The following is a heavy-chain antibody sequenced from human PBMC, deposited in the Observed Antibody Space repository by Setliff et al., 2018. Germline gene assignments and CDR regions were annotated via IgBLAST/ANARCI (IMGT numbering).Heavy chain of an antibody. D-gene: IGHD1-7*01. CDR2: IYSGDRST. CDR3: AKPRVELRWGFES. Sequence: GGSLRLSCAASGFTFTDYAMSWVRQAPGKGLEWVSTIYSGDRSTFYTDPVKGRFIIYRDSSKNTLYMQMNSLRAEDTAVYYCAKPRVELRWGFESWGQGTLVTVSS. CDR1: GFTFTDYA. V-gene: IGHV3-23*03. J-gene: IGHJ4*02.